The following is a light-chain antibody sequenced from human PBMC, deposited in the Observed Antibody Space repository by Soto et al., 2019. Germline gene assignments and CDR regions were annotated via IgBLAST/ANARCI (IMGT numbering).Light chain of an antibody. CDR2: DAS. V-gene: IGKV3-20*01. CDR1: QSVTSSY. Sequence: EIVLTQSPGTLSLSPGERATLSCRASQSVTSSYLAWYQQKPGQAPRLLMYDASRRATGIPDRFSGSGSGTEFTLTISSLQPDDFALYYCQHYGGGSRITFGQGTRLEIK. CDR3: QHYGGGSRIT. J-gene: IGKJ5*01.